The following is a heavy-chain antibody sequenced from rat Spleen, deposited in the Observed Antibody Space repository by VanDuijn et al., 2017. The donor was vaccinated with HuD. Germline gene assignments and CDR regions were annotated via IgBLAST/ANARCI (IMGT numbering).Heavy chain of an antibody. CDR1: GFSLNNYG. Sequence: QVQLKESGPGLVQPSQTLSLTCTVSGFSLNNYGVIWVRQPPGKGLEWMGVIWGNGNTNYNSALKSRLSISRDTSKSQVYLKMNSLQSEDTTTYYCARDLGYDYVMDAWGQGASVTVSS. V-gene: IGHV2-13*01. CDR2: IWGNGNT. CDR3: ARDLGYDYVMDA. D-gene: IGHD1-4*01. J-gene: IGHJ4*01.